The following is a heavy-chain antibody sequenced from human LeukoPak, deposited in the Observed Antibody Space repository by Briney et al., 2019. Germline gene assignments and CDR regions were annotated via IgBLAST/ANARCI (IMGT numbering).Heavy chain of an antibody. Sequence: GGSLRLSCIASGFTFSSSAMSWVRQAPGKGLEWVSDINGSGGRTYYADSVKGRFTISRDNSKNTLYLQMNSLRAEDTAVYYCAKDRGNNRLVGYFDYWGQGTLVTVSS. V-gene: IGHV3-23*01. D-gene: IGHD1-26*01. CDR1: GFTFSSSA. CDR3: AKDRGNNRLVGYFDY. J-gene: IGHJ4*02. CDR2: INGSGGRT.